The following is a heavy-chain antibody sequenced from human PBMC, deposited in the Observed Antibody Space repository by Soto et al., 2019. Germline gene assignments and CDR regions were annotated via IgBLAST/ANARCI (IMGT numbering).Heavy chain of an antibody. CDR1: GFTFTSSA. D-gene: IGHD2-2*01. CDR3: AAVCSSTSCYGGRG. J-gene: IGHJ3*01. Sequence: SVKVSCKASGFTFTSSAMQWGRQARGQRLEWIGWIVVGSGNTNYAQKFQERVTITRDMSTSTAYMELSSLRSEDTAVYYCAAVCSSTSCYGGRGWGQGTMVTVSS. CDR2: IVVGSGNT. V-gene: IGHV1-58*02.